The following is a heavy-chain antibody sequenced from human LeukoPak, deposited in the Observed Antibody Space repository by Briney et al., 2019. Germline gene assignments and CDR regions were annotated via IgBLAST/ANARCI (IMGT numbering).Heavy chain of an antibody. CDR1: GYTFTSYD. D-gene: IGHD3-16*02. CDR3: ARDDDYVWGSYRYLDY. V-gene: IGHV1-8*01. J-gene: IGHJ4*02. CDR2: MNPNSGNT. Sequence: ASVKVSCKASGYTFTSYDINWVRQATGQGLEWMGWMNPNSGNTGYAQKFQGRVTMTRNTSISTAYMELSSLRSEDTAVYYCARDDDYVWGSYRYLDYWGQGTLVTVSS.